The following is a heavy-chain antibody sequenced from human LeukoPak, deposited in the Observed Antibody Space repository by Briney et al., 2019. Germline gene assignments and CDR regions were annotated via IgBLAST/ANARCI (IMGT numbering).Heavy chain of an antibody. D-gene: IGHD6-6*01. CDR3: ARGQQLVLYYYYYYGMDV. J-gene: IGHJ6*02. V-gene: IGHV3-74*01. Sequence: GGSLRLSCAASGFTFSSYWMHWVRQAPGQGLVWISRINSDGSSTSYADSVKGRFTISRDNAKNTLYLQMNSLRAEDTAVYYCARGQQLVLYYYYYYGMDVWGQGTTVTVSS. CDR2: INSDGSST. CDR1: GFTFSSYW.